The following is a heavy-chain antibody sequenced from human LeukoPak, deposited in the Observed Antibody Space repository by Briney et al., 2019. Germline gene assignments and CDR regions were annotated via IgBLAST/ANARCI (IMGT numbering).Heavy chain of an antibody. CDR3: AKGLGGVKIYYFDY. CDR1: GFTFSSYA. J-gene: IGHJ4*02. V-gene: IGHV3-23*01. D-gene: IGHD3-16*01. CDR2: ISGSGGST. Sequence: PGGSLRLSCAAPGFTFSSYAMSWVRQAPGKGLEWVSAISGSGGSTYYADSVKGRFTISRDNSKNTLYLQMNSLRAEDTAVYYCAKGLGGVKIYYFDYWGQGTLVTVSS.